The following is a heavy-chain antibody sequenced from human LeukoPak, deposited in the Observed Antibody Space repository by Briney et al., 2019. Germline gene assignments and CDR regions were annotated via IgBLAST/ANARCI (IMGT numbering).Heavy chain of an antibody. J-gene: IGHJ3*02. D-gene: IGHD6-19*01. V-gene: IGHV4-38-2*02. CDR3: ARGGSGWYSRGYAFDI. CDR1: GYSISSGYY. CDR2: IYHSGST. Sequence: KPSETLSLTCTVSGYSISSGYYWGWIRQPPGKGLEWIGSIYHSGSTYYNPSLKSRVTISVDTSKNQFSLKLSSVTAADTAVYYCARGGSGWYSRGYAFDIWGQGTMVTVSS.